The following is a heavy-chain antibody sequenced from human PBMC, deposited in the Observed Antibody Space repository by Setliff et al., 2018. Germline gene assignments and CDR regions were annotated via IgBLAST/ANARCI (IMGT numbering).Heavy chain of an antibody. CDR1: GDSFSDYY. CDR3: AKDRDNRWHNFDS. J-gene: IGHJ4*01. Sequence: PSETLSLTCAVYGDSFSDYYWSWIRQAPGKGLEWVSVVYSGSPNTYYAASVKGRFTISRDNSKNTLYLQMNSLRVEDSGVYYCAKDRDNRWHNFDSWGHGVLVTVSS. V-gene: IGHV3-23*03. CDR2: VYSGSPNT. D-gene: IGHD1-1*01.